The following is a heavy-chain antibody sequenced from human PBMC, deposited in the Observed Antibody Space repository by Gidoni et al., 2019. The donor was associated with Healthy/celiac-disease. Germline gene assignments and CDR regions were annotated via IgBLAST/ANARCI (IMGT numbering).Heavy chain of an antibody. J-gene: IGHJ4*02. CDR1: GFTFSSYA. CDR3: AKDCPPRYCSSTRNIFFGPVDY. V-gene: IGHV3-23*01. D-gene: IGHD2-2*01. Sequence: EVQLLESGGGLVQPGGSLRLSCAASGFTFSSYAMSWVRQAPGKGLEWVSAISGSGGSTYYADSVKGRFTISRDNSKNTLYLQMNSLRAEDTAVYYCAKDCPPRYCSSTRNIFFGPVDYWGQGTLVTVSS. CDR2: ISGSGGST.